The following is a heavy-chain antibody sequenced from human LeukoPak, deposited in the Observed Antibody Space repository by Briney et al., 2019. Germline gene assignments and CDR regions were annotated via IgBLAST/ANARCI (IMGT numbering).Heavy chain of an antibody. CDR1: GYTFTGYY. D-gene: IGHD5-18*01. CDR3: ARAPPRVRYSYGSDY. Sequence: ASVKVSCKDPGYTFTGYYMHWVRQAPGQGLEWMGWNNPNSGGTDYAQKFQGRVTMTRDTSISTAYMEPSRLRSDDTAVYYCARAPPRVRYSYGSDYWGQGTLVTVSS. V-gene: IGHV1-2*02. J-gene: IGHJ4*02. CDR2: NNPNSGGT.